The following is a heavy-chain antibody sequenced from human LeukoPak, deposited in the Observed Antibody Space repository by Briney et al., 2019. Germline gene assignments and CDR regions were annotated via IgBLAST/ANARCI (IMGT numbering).Heavy chain of an antibody. Sequence: GGSVRLSCAAPGFTFSSCGFNWVRQAPGKGLEWVSSIGPTGTDRYYADSVRGRFTISRDNAKNSMYLQMDSLRDEDTAVYYCATETIGRHYDYWGQGTLLTVSS. D-gene: IGHD1-14*01. V-gene: IGHV3-21*01. CDR3: ATETIGRHYDY. CDR1: GFTFSSCG. J-gene: IGHJ4*02. CDR2: IGPTGTDR.